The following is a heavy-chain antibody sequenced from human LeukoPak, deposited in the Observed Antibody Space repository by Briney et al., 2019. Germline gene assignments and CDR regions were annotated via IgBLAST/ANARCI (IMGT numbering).Heavy chain of an antibody. J-gene: IGHJ4*02. CDR2: ISGSGGST. CDR3: AKEVRAQSVDRYFDY. V-gene: IGHV3-23*01. D-gene: IGHD3-10*01. Sequence: GGSLRLSCAASGFTFSSYSMNWVRQAPGKGLEWVSAISGSGGSTYYADSVKGRFTISRDNSKNTLYLQMNSLRAEDTAVYYCAKEVRAQSVDRYFDYWGQGTLVTVSS. CDR1: GFTFSSYS.